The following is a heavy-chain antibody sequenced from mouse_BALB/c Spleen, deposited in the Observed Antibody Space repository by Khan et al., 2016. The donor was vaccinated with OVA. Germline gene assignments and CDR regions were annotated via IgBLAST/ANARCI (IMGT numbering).Heavy chain of an antibody. CDR3: ARGVRTAWFAY. J-gene: IGHJ3*01. D-gene: IGHD2-14*01. CDR2: IDPANGNT. CDR1: GFNIKDTY. Sequence: VQLQQSGAELVKPGASVKLSCTASGFNIKDTYMHWVKQRPEQGLEWIGRIDPANGNTKYDPKFQGKATITADTSSNTAYLQLSSLTSEDTAVXYCARGVRTAWFAYWGQGTLVTVSA. V-gene: IGHV14-3*02.